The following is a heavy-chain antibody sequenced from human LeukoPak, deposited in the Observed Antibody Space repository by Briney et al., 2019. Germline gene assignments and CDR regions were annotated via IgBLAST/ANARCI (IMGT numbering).Heavy chain of an antibody. D-gene: IGHD3-10*01. V-gene: IGHV3-7*01. CDR2: IKQDGSEK. CDR3: ARVVPPLYYFDY. Sequence: PGGSPRLSCAASGFTFSSPWMSWVRQAPGKGLEWVANIKQDGSEKYYVDSVKGRFTISRDNAKNSLYLQMNSLRAEDTAVYFCARVVPPLYYFDYWGQGTLVTVSS. J-gene: IGHJ4*02. CDR1: GFTFSSPW.